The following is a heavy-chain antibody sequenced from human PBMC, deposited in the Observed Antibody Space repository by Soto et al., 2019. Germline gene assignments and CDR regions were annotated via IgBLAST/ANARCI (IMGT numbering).Heavy chain of an antibody. CDR1: GFSLSTSGVG. J-gene: IGHJ4*02. V-gene: IGHV2-5*02. CDR3: AHTMVRGRAKYFDY. CDR2: IYWDDDK. D-gene: IGHD3-10*01. Sequence: QITLKESGPTLVKPTQTLTLTCTFSGFSLSTSGVGVGWIRQPPGKALEWLALIYWDDDKRYSPSLKSRLTITKDTSKTQVVLTMTNMDPVDTATYYCAHTMVRGRAKYFDYWGQGTLVTVSS.